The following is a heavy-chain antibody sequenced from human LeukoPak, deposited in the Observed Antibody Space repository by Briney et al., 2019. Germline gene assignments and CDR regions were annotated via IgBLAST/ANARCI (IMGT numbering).Heavy chain of an antibody. CDR3: ARGVYGDYDQFDY. CDR1: GGSISSGGYS. V-gene: IGHV4-30-2*01. Sequence: PSETLSLTCAVSGGSISSGGYSWSWIRQPPGKGLEWIGYIYHSGSTYYNPSLKSRVTISVERSKNQFSLKLSSVTAADTAVYYCARGVYGDYDQFDYWGQGTLVTVSS. J-gene: IGHJ4*02. CDR2: IYHSGST. D-gene: IGHD4-17*01.